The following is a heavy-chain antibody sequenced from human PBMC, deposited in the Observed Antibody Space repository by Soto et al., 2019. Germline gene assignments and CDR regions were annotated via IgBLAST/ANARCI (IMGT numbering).Heavy chain of an antibody. CDR2: IYHSGST. V-gene: IGHV4-4*02. J-gene: IGHJ5*02. D-gene: IGHD4-17*01. CDR3: AGGNGDYPGGDWFDP. Sequence: QVQLQESGPGLVKPSGTLSLTCAVSGGSISSSNWWSWVRQPPGKGLEWIGEIYHSGSTNYNPSLKSRVTISVDKSTNQFSLKLSSVTAADTAVYYWAGGNGDYPGGDWFDPWGQGTLVTVSS. CDR1: GGSISSSNW.